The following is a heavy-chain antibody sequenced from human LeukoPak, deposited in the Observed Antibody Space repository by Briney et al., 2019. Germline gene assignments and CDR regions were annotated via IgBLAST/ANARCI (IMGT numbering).Heavy chain of an antibody. Sequence: PGGSLRLSCAASGFSFSDYWMSWVRQAPGRGLEGVGNINQDGSQNSSVDSVKGRFTISRDNAKNSLYLQMNSLGAEDTALYYCAREVTASSFDILGQGTMVTVSS. CDR2: INQDGSQN. V-gene: IGHV3-7*01. CDR1: GFSFSDYW. J-gene: IGHJ3*02. CDR3: AREVTASSFDI. D-gene: IGHD2-21*02.